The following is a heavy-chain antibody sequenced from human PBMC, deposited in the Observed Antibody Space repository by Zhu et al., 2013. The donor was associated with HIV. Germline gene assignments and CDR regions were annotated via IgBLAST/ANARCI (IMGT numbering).Heavy chain of an antibody. V-gene: IGHV4-34*01. CDR3: ARDTRHGMDV. CDR1: GGSFSGYY. CDR2: INHSGST. D-gene: IGHD2-2*02. Sequence: QVQLQQWGAGLLKPSETLSLTCAVYGGSFSGYYWSWIRQPPGKGLEWIGEINHSGSTNYNPSLKSRVTISVDTSKNQFSLKLSSVTAADTALYYCARDTRHGMDVWGQGTMVTVSS. J-gene: IGHJ6*01.